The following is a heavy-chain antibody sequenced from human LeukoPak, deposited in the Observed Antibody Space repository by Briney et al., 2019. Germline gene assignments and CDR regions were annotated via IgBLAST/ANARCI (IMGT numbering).Heavy chain of an antibody. V-gene: IGHV1-24*01. Sequence: ASVKVSCKVSGYTLTELSMHWVRQAPGKGLEWMGGFDPEDGETIYAQKFQGRVTMTEDTSTDTAYMELSSLTSKDTAVYYCATPPPRDTPYYFEYWGQGTLGTVS. CDR1: GYTLTELS. CDR2: FDPEDGET. CDR3: ATPPPRDTPYYFEY. J-gene: IGHJ4*02. D-gene: IGHD2-21*02.